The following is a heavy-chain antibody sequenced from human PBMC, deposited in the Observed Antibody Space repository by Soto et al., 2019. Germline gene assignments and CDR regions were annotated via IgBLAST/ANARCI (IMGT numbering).Heavy chain of an antibody. CDR2: INGDGSGT. D-gene: IGHD1-26*01. CDR1: GLTFSDYF. V-gene: IGHV3-74*01. J-gene: IGHJ6*03. CDR3: ARAGGDYYYYYYMDV. Sequence: GGSLRLSCAASGLTFSDYFMHWVRQAPGKGLVWVSQINGDGSGTNYADSVKGRFSISRDNARKTLYLQMDSLRAEDTAVYYCARAGGDYYYYYYMDVWGKGTTVTVSS.